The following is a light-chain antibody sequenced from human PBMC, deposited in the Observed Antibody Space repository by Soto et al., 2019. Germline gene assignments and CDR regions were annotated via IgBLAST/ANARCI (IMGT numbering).Light chain of an antibody. CDR1: QNLLHSNGYNY. CDR2: LGP. Sequence: DIVMTQSPLSLPVTPGEPASISCRSSQNLLHSNGYNYLDWYLQKPGQSPQLMICLGPNRSSGVPGRFGGSGPGTDSTLKISGVEAKDVGVYYCMQALQTPRTFGPGTKVDIK. CDR3: MQALQTPRT. J-gene: IGKJ3*01. V-gene: IGKV2-28*01.